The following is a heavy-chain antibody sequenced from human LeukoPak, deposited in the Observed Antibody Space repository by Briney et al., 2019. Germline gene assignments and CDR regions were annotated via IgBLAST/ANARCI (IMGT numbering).Heavy chain of an antibody. V-gene: IGHV1-2*02. D-gene: IGHD3-16*02. CDR3: ARVARSDYVWGSYRSWLLDY. Sequence: GASVKVSCTASGYTFTGYYMHWVRQAPGQGLEWMGWINPNSGGTNYAQKFQGRVTMTRDTSISAAYMELSRLRSDDTAVYYCARVARSDYVWGSYRSWLLDYWGQGTLVTVSS. CDR1: GYTFTGYY. J-gene: IGHJ4*02. CDR2: INPNSGGT.